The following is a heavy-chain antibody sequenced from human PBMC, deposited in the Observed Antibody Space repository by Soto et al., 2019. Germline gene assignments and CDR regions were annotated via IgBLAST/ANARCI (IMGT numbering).Heavy chain of an antibody. CDR3: ARRGDSSGYLDY. D-gene: IGHD3-22*01. CDR2: IYPGDSDT. Sequence: ESLKISCEGSGYTFTKYWISWVRQMPGKGLEWMGIIYPGDSDTRYSPSFQGQVTISADKSISTAYLQWSSLKASDTAMYYCARRGDSSGYLDYWGQGILVTVSS. V-gene: IGHV5-51*01. CDR1: GYTFTKYW. J-gene: IGHJ4*02.